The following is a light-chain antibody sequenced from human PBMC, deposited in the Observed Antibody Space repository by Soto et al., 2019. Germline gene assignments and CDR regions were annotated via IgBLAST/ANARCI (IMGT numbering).Light chain of an antibody. V-gene: IGKV3-11*01. CDR1: QSVGPY. J-gene: IGKJ5*01. Sequence: EIVLTQSPATLSLSPGERATRSCRASQSVGPYLAWYQQRPGQAPRLLIYDASNRATGIPARFSGSGSGTDYTLTISSLEPEDFAVYYCQQRSNWPITFGQGTRLEIK. CDR3: QQRSNWPIT. CDR2: DAS.